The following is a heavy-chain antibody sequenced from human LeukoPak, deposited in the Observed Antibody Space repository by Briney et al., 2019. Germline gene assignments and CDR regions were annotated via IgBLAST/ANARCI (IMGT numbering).Heavy chain of an antibody. CDR3: ARARRTGYYDSRSGFDP. V-gene: IGHV3-23*01. Sequence: GGSLRLSCAASGFIFRSYAMSWVRQAPGKGLEWVSAISGSGGSTYYADSVKGRFTISRDNAKNSLYLQMNSLRAEDTAVYYCARARRTGYYDSRSGFDPWGQGTLVTVSS. CDR2: ISGSGGST. CDR1: GFIFRSYA. D-gene: IGHD3-22*01. J-gene: IGHJ5*02.